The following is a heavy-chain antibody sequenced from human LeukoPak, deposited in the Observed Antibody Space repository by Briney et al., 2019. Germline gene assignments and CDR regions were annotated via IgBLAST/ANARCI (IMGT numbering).Heavy chain of an antibody. CDR1: GFTFSSYA. J-gene: IGHJ6*02. V-gene: IGHV3-30-3*01. CDR3: ARDRLAIRITMVRGVPYGMDV. CDR2: ISYDGSNK. D-gene: IGHD3-10*01. Sequence: GRSLRLSCAASGFTFSSYAMHWVRQAPGKGLEWVAVISYDGSNKYYADSVKGRFTISRDNSKNTLYLQMNSLRAEDTAVYYCARDRLAIRITMVRGVPYGMDVWGQGTTVTVSS.